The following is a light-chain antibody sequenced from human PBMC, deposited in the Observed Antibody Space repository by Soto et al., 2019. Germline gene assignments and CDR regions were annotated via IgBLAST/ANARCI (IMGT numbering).Light chain of an antibody. CDR1: RTDVGGYNF. CDR2: EVS. Sequence: QSVLTQPASVSGSRGQSITISCTGTRTDVGGYNFVSWYQQHPGKAPKLIIYEVSSRPSGVSNRFSGSKSDNTASLTISGLQAEDEADYYCCSYVSSKTYVFGTGTKVTVL. CDR3: CSYVSSKTYV. V-gene: IGLV2-14*01. J-gene: IGLJ1*01.